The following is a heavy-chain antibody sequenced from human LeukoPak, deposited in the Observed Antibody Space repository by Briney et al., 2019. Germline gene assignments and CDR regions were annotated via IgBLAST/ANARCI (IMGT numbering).Heavy chain of an antibody. CDR1: GFTFSNYG. D-gene: IGHD2-15*01. CDR2: ISSDETNI. Sequence: GGSLRLSCATSGFTFSNYGMHWVRQAPGKGLEWVAVISSDETNIRYGDSVKGRFTVSRDNAKNTLYLQMNSLRAEDTAVYYCAKDPYRVVFATGNYLDPWGQGTLVTVSS. J-gene: IGHJ5*02. CDR3: AKDPYRVVFATGNYLDP. V-gene: IGHV3-30*18.